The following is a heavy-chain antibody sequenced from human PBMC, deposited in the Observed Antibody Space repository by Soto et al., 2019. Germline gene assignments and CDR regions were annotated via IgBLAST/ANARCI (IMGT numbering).Heavy chain of an antibody. V-gene: IGHV4-38-2*02. Sequence: SETLSLTCTVSGDSVTNGFYWGWIRQSAGQGLEWLGTVYPSGNTYYNPSVRGRVSMSIDPSKNQFSLSLTSVTAADTARYFCVGYTASHNLFDPWGQGTLVTVSS. CDR1: GDSVTNGFY. CDR2: VYPSGNT. J-gene: IGHJ5*02. D-gene: IGHD5-12*01. CDR3: VGYTASHNLFDP.